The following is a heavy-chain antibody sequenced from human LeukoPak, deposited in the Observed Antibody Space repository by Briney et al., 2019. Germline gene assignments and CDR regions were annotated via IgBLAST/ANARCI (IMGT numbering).Heavy chain of an antibody. J-gene: IGHJ5*02. CDR1: GGTFSSYA. Sequence: GSSVKVSCKASGGTFSSYAISWVRQAPGQGLEWMGGIIPIFGTANYAQKFQGRVTITADESTSTAYMELSSLRSEDTAVYYCARDVVVVPSYRGGGNWFDPWGQGTLVTVSS. CDR2: IIPIFGTA. CDR3: ARDVVVVPSYRGGGNWFDP. D-gene: IGHD2-2*01. V-gene: IGHV1-69*01.